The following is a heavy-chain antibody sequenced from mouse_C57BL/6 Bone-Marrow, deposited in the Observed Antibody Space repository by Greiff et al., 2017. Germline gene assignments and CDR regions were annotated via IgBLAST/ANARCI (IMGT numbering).Heavy chain of an antibody. CDR3: ARPIDSSGYYWFAY. CDR2: IYPRDGST. V-gene: IGHV1-78*01. D-gene: IGHD3-2*02. J-gene: IGHJ3*01. Sequence: VQVVESDAELVKPGASVKISCKVSGYTFTDHTIHWMKQRPEQGLEWIGYIYPRDGSTKYNEKFKGKATLTADKSSSTAYMQLNSLTSEDSAVYFCARPIDSSGYYWFAYWGQGTLVTVSA. CDR1: GYTFTDHT.